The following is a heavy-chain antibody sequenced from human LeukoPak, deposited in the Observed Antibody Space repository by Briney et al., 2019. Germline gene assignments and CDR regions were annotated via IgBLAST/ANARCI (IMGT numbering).Heavy chain of an antibody. J-gene: IGHJ4*02. CDR1: GFTFSSYG. CDR2: ISYDGSNK. Sequence: GRSLRLSCAASGFTFSSYGMHWVRQAPGKGLEWVAVISYDGSNKYYADSVKGRFTISRDNSKNTLYLQMNGLRAEDTAVYYYAKDYYDILSGLLDYWGQGTLVTVSS. D-gene: IGHD3-9*01. V-gene: IGHV3-30*18. CDR3: AKDYYDILSGLLDY.